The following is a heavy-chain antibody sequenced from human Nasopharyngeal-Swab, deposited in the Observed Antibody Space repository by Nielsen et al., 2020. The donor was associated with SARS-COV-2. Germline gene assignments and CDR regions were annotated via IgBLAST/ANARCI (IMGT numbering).Heavy chain of an antibody. V-gene: IGHV4-61*02. J-gene: IGHJ4*02. CDR2: IYTSGST. CDR1: GGSISSGSYY. D-gene: IGHD1-26*01. Sequence: SCTVSGGSISSGSYYWSWIRQPAGKGLEWIGRIYTSGSTNYNPSLKSRVTISVDTSKNQLSLKLSSVTAADTAVYYCASSGSYLGADYWGQGTLVTVSS. CDR3: ASSGSYLGADY.